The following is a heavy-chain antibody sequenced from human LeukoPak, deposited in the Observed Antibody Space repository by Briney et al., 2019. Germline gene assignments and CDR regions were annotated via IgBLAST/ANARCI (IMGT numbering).Heavy chain of an antibody. V-gene: IGHV3-48*03. CDR1: GFTFSSYE. CDR2: NSSSGSTI. D-gene: IGHD2-15*01. Sequence: GGPLRLSCAASGFTFSSYEMHWLPQAPGKGLEWVTYNSSSGSTIYYAVPVKGRFTISRDNAKNSPYLQMNSLRAEDTAVYYCACTPGCGGSCYSDYYDYMDVWGKGTTVTISS. CDR3: ACTPGCGGSCYSDYYDYMDV. J-gene: IGHJ6*03.